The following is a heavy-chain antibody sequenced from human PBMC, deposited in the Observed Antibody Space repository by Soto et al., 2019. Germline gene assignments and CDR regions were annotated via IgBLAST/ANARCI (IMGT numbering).Heavy chain of an antibody. V-gene: IGHV4-34*01. Sequence: QLQLQQWGAGLLKPSETLSLTCAVYGGSFSGYYWSWIRQPPGKGLEWIGEINHSGSTNYNPSLTSRVTISVDTAKNQFSLKLRSVTAVDTAVYYCARTYSSSWSPFDYWGKGTLVTVSS. CDR2: INHSGST. J-gene: IGHJ4*02. CDR1: GGSFSGYY. CDR3: ARTYSSSWSPFDY. D-gene: IGHD6-13*01.